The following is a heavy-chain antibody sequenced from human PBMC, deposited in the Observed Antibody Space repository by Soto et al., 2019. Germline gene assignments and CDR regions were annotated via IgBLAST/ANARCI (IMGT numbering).Heavy chain of an antibody. CDR3: ARRHYYDSSRYYSVDAFDI. Sequence: QVQLQESGPGLVKPSQTLSLTCTVSGGSISSGGYYWSWIRQHPGKGLEWIGYIYYRGSTYYNPSLKSRFTISVDTSKNQFCLKLSSVTATDTAVYYCARRHYYDSSRYYSVDAFDIWGQGTMVTVSS. D-gene: IGHD3-22*01. V-gene: IGHV4-31*03. CDR2: IYYRGST. CDR1: GGSISSGGYY. J-gene: IGHJ3*02.